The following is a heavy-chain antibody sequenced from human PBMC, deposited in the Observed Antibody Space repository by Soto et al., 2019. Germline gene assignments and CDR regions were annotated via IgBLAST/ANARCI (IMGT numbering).Heavy chain of an antibody. V-gene: IGHV4-4*07. CDR3: AGAAYNYGPFDS. D-gene: IGHD5-18*01. J-gene: IGHJ4*02. CDR1: GDSTSTYS. CDR2: IYTTGSS. Sequence: PSETLSLTCTFSGDSTSTYSWNWIRQPAGKGLEWIGRIYTTGSSDYNPSLESRIAISVDTSKNQFFLKLSSVTAADTAVYYCAGAAYNYGPFDSWGQGTLVTVSS.